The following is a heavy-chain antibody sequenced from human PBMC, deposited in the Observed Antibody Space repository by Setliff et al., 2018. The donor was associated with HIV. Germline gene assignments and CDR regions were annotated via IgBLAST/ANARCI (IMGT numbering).Heavy chain of an antibody. J-gene: IGHJ6*03. CDR1: GFSFGEYA. V-gene: IGHV3-49*04. D-gene: IGHD4-17*01. Sequence: PGGSLRLSCTTSGFSFGEYAMSWVRQAPGKGLEWVGFIRNKADGGTTEYAASVKGRFTISRDNAKNSLFLQMNTLRAEDTALYYCARTLGVATDGDYGQVIYYPYMDVWGKGTTVTVSS. CDR3: ARTLGVATDGDYGQVIYYPYMDV. CDR2: IRNKADGGTT.